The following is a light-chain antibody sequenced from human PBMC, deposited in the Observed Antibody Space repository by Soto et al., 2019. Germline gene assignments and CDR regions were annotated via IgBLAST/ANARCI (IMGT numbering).Light chain of an antibody. J-gene: IGLJ2*01. V-gene: IGLV7-43*01. CDR1: TGTVTSGHY. Sequence: QTVVTQEPSLTVSPGGTVTLTCASSTGTVTSGHYPNWLQQKPGQAPRALIYSTDTRHSWTHARFSGSLLGGKAALTLSGVQPEDEADYYCLLDYGGAVVFCGGTKVTVL. CDR2: STD. CDR3: LLDYGGAVV.